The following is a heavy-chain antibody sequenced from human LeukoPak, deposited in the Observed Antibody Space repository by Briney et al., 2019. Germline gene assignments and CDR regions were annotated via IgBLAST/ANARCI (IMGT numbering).Heavy chain of an antibody. Sequence: PGGSLRLSCAASGFTFSSYGMHWVRQAPGKGLEWVAFIRYDGSNKYYADSVKGRFTISRDNSKNTLYLQMNSLRAEDTAVYYCAKDTQAYGQAWFDPWGQGNLVTVSS. CDR3: AKDTQAYGQAWFDP. CDR2: IRYDGSNK. V-gene: IGHV3-30*02. CDR1: GFTFSSYG. J-gene: IGHJ5*02. D-gene: IGHD4-17*01.